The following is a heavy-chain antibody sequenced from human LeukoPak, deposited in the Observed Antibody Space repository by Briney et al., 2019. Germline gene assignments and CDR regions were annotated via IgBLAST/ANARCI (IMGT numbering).Heavy chain of an antibody. CDR2: VHYSGST. CDR1: GGSISSSSYF. CDR3: AKHYMGSSYNHGLDC. V-gene: IGHV4-39*01. Sequence: PSETLSLTCSVSGGSISSSSYFWGWIRQPPGKGLEWIASVHYSGSTYYNPSLKSRVTISVDTSKNQFSLKLNSVTAADTALYYCAKHYMGSSYNHGLDCWGQGTLVTVSS. D-gene: IGHD3-10*01. J-gene: IGHJ4*02.